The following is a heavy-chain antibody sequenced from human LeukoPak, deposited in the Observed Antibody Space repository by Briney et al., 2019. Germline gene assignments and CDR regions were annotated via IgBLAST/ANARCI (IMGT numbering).Heavy chain of an antibody. Sequence: GGSLRLSCAASGLTFSSYWMHWVRHAPGEGPVWVSRINRDGGNRDYVESVKGRFTISRDNARSPLYLQINTLKAADTAIFFCVTSPLPGYTGNDNNFYYFYYLDVWGKGTRSPSP. V-gene: IGHV3-74*01. J-gene: IGHJ6*03. D-gene: IGHD5-12*01. CDR1: GLTFSSYW. CDR3: VTSPLPGYTGNDNNFYYFYYLDV. CDR2: INRDGGNR.